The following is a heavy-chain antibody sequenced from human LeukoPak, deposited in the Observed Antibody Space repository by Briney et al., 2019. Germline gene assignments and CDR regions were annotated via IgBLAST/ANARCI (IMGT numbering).Heavy chain of an antibody. D-gene: IGHD3-22*01. CDR2: ISYDGSNK. Sequence: PGRSLRLSCAASGFTFSSYAMHWVRQAPGKGLEWVAVISYDGSNKYYADSVKGRFTISRDNSKNTLYLQMNSLRAEDTAVCYCARDQYDSSGYYYLGHPYHYYYYGMDVWGQGTTVTVSS. CDR3: ARDQYDSSGYYYLGHPYHYYYYGMDV. V-gene: IGHV3-30-3*01. J-gene: IGHJ6*02. CDR1: GFTFSSYA.